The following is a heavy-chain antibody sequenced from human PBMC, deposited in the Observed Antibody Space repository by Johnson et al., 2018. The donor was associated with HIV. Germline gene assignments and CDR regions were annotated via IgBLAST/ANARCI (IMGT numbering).Heavy chain of an antibody. CDR1: GFSLSSYG. J-gene: IGHJ3*02. D-gene: IGHD3-10*01. CDR3: TTDQGYYGDAFDI. Sequence: QVQLVESGGGLVQPGGSLRLSCAASGFSLSSYGMHWVRQAPGKGLEWVAVLWSDGSNKYYADSVKGRFTISRDNSKNTLYLQMNSLKTEDTAVYYCTTDQGYYGDAFDIWGQGTMVTVSS. V-gene: IGHV3-33*01. CDR2: LWSDGSNK.